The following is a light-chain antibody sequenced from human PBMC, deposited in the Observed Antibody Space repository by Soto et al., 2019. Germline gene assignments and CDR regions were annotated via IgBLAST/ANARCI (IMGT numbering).Light chain of an antibody. Sequence: EIVLTQSPATLSLSPGERATLSCRASQSLSSYFAWYQQKPGQAPRRLIYDAANRATGIPPRFSSSGSGTNFSLPISSLEPEDFAVYYCQHRNSWPGFTFGPGTKVDIK. CDR2: DAA. CDR1: QSLSSY. V-gene: IGKV3-11*01. J-gene: IGKJ3*01. CDR3: QHRNSWPGFT.